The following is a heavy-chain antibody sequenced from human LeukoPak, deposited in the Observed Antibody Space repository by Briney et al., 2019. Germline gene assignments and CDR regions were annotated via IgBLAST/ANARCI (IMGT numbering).Heavy chain of an antibody. CDR3: AKGHVSGSYLLDY. V-gene: IGHV3-33*06. D-gene: IGHD1-26*01. Sequence: GGSLRLSCAASGFTFSSYGMHWVRQAPGKGLEWVAVIWYDGSNKYYADSVKGRFTISRDNSKNTLYLQMNSLRAEDTAVYYCAKGHVSGSYLLDYWGQGTLVTVSS. J-gene: IGHJ4*02. CDR1: GFTFSSYG. CDR2: IWYDGSNK.